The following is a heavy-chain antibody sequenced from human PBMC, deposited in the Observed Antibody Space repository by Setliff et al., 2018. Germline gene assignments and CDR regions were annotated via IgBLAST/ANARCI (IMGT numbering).Heavy chain of an antibody. CDR3: ARAVLVVDAEDY. V-gene: IGHV4-38-2*02. Sequence: SETLSLTCTVSGYSISSGYYWGWIRQPPGKGLEWIGSIYHSGSTYYNPSLKSRVTISVDTSKNQFSLELSSVTAADTAVYYCARAVLVVDAEDYWGQGTLVTVSS. J-gene: IGHJ4*02. D-gene: IGHD3-22*01. CDR1: GYSISSGYY. CDR2: IYHSGST.